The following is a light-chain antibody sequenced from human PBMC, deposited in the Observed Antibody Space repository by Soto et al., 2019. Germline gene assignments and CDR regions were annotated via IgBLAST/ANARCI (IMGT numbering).Light chain of an antibody. CDR3: QQYGSSPPLYT. CDR2: GAS. V-gene: IGKV3-20*01. CDR1: QSVSSSY. J-gene: IGKJ2*01. Sequence: EIVLTQSPGTLSLSPGERATLSCRASQSVSSSYLAWYQQKPGQAPMLLIYGASSRATGIPDRFSGRGSGTDFTLTISRLEPEDFAVYYCQQYGSSPPLYTFGQGTKLEIK.